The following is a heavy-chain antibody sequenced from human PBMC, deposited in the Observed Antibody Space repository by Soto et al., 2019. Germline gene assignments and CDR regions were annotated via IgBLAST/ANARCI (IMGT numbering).Heavy chain of an antibody. CDR3: ARVVNAGYYYYGMDV. Sequence: QVQLVESGGGVVRPGRSLRLSCAASGFTFSSYGMHWVRQAPGKGLEWVAVIWYDGSNKYYADSVKGRFTISRDNSKNTLYLQMNSLRAEDTAVYYCARVVNAGYYYYGMDVWGQGTTVTVSS. D-gene: IGHD3-22*01. CDR1: GFTFSSYG. CDR2: IWYDGSNK. V-gene: IGHV3-33*01. J-gene: IGHJ6*02.